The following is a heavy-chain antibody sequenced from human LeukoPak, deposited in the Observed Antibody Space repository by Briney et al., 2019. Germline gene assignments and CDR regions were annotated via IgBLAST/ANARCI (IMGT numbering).Heavy chain of an antibody. CDR3: AGAHSIAVAGGNFDY. D-gene: IGHD6-19*01. Sequence: GASVKVSCKASGYTFTSHYIHWVRQAPGQGPEWMGIMNPSGGSTSYAQKFQGRVTVTRDTSTSTVYMELSSLRSEDTAVYYCAGAHSIAVAGGNFDYWGQGTLVTVSS. V-gene: IGHV1-46*01. CDR2: MNPSGGST. CDR1: GYTFTSHY. J-gene: IGHJ4*02.